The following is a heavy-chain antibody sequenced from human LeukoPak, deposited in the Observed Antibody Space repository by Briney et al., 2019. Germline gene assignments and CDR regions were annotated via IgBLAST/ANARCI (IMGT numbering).Heavy chain of an antibody. CDR1: GGTFSSYA. Sequence: ASVKVSCTASGGTFSSYAISWVRQAPGHGLEWMGGIIPIFGTANYAQKFQGRVTITADESTSTAYMELNSLRSEDTAVYYCARGEAPGTVFGGMAVWGQGTAVTVSS. J-gene: IGHJ6*02. V-gene: IGHV1-69*13. CDR3: ARGEAPGTVFGGMAV. D-gene: IGHD3-16*01. CDR2: IIPIFGTA.